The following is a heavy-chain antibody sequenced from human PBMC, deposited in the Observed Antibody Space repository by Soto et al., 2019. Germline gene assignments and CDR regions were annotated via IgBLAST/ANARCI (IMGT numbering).Heavy chain of an antibody. CDR2: IKSKTDGGTT. Sequence: GGSLRLSCAASGFAFSNAWMNWVRQAPGKGLEWVGRIKSKTDGGTTDYAAPVKGRFTISRDDSKNTLYLQMNSLKTEDTAVYHCNTESMVRGVITDFDYWGQGKLVNVS. CDR1: GFAFSNAW. D-gene: IGHD3-10*01. V-gene: IGHV3-15*07. CDR3: NTESMVRGVITDFDY. J-gene: IGHJ4*02.